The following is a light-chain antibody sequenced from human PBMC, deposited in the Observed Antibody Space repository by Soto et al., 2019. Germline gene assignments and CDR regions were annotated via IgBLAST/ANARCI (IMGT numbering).Light chain of an antibody. J-gene: IGKJ1*01. CDR2: GAS. CDR1: QSVSSNY. V-gene: IGKV3-20*01. CDR3: QHYVTSPWT. Sequence: EIVLTQSPGTLSLSPGERATLSCRASQSVSSNYLAWYQQKPGQAPRVLIYGASSRVTGIPDRFSGSGSGTDFTHTISILEPEDFAVYYCQHYVTSPWTFGQGTKVEIK.